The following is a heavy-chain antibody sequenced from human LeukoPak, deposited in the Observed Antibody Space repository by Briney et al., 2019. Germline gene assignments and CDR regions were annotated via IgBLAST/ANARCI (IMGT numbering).Heavy chain of an antibody. V-gene: IGHV3-74*01. CDR1: GFTFSRYS. CDR3: VCLGLGGLNLD. Sequence: PGGSLRLSCAASGFTFSRYSMHWVRQAPGKGLVWVSHVNSDGSGTDYADSVKGRFTISRDNAKNTLYLQMNSLRVEDTAVYYCVCLGLGGLNLDWGQGTLVTVSS. CDR2: VNSDGSGT. J-gene: IGHJ4*02. D-gene: IGHD5/OR15-5a*01.